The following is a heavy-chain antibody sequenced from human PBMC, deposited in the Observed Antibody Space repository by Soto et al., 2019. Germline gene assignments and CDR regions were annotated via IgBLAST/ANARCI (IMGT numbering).Heavy chain of an antibody. V-gene: IGHV3-23*01. CDR2: ISGSGGST. CDR1: GFTFSSYA. CDR3: AAPGVLMVYAMGGGGLDY. J-gene: IGHJ4*02. D-gene: IGHD2-8*01. Sequence: EVQLLESGGGLVQPGGSLRLSCAASGFTFSSYAMSWVRQAPGKGLEWVSAISGSGGSTYYADSVKGRFTISRDNSKNPRYRQMNSRKAEDTAVYYCAAPGVLMVYAMGGGGLDYWGQGTLVTVSS.